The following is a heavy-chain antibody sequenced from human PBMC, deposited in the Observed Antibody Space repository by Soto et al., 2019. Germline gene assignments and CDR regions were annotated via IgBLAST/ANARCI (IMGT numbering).Heavy chain of an antibody. CDR1: GGSISSGDYY. CDR2: IYYSGST. J-gene: IGHJ4*02. CDR3: AREGGEWFGELYSY. D-gene: IGHD3-10*01. V-gene: IGHV4-30-4*01. Sequence: QVQLQESGPGLVKPSQTLSLTCTVSGGSISSGDYYWSWIRQPPGKGLEWIGYIYYSGSTYYNPSLKSRVTISEDTSKNQFPLKLSSVTAAATAVYYCAREGGEWFGELYSYWGQGTLVTVSS.